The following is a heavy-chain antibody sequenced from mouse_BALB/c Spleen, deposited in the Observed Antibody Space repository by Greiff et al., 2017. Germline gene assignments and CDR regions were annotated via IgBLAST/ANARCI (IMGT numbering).Heavy chain of an antibody. D-gene: IGHD1-1*01. CDR3: ARDYYGSSSSFDY. V-gene: IGHV3-2*02. Sequence: EVMLVESGPGLVKPSQSLSLTCTVTGYSITSDYAWNWIRQFPGNKLEWMGYISYSGSTSYNPSLKSRISITRDTSKNQFFLQLNSVTTEDTATYYCARDYYGSSSSFDYWGQGTTLTVSS. J-gene: IGHJ2*01. CDR1: GYSITSDYA. CDR2: ISYSGST.